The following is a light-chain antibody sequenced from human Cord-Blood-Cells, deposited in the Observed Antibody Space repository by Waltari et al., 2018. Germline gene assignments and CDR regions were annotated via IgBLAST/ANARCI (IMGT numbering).Light chain of an antibody. CDR2: DVS. J-gene: IGLJ3*02. Sequence: QSALTPPRSVSGSPGQSVPISCTGTSSDVGGYNYVSWYQQHPGKAPKPMIYDVSKRPSGVPDRFSGSKSGNTASLTISGLQAEDEADYYCCSYAGSYTWVFGGGTKLTVL. CDR3: CSYAGSYTWV. V-gene: IGLV2-11*01. CDR1: SSDVGGYNY.